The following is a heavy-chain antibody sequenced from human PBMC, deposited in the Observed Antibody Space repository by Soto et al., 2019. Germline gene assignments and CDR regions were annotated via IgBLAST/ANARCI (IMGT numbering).Heavy chain of an antibody. CDR3: ARVRQYCNSTTCPNWFDP. D-gene: IGHD2-2*01. CDR1: GDTFRNYA. V-gene: IGHV1-69*01. J-gene: IGHJ5*02. Sequence: QVHLVQSGAEMKKPGSSVRVSCTASGDTFRNYAISWVRQAPGQGLKWMGGIIPILGRADYAQKFQGRVTITADESTTTAYMELSSMTSEDTAVYYCARVRQYCNSTTCPNWFDPWGQGTLVTVSS. CDR2: IIPILGRA.